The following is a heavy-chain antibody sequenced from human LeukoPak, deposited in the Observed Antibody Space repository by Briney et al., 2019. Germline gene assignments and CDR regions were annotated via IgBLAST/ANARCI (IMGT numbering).Heavy chain of an antibody. CDR3: AKGRVLLWFGELSEGDYFDY. J-gene: IGHJ4*02. Sequence: QTGGSLRLSCAASGFTFSSYAMSWVRQAPGKGLEWVSAISGSGGSTYYADSVKGRFTISRDNSKNTLYLQMNSLRAEDTAVYYCAKGRVLLWFGELSEGDYFDYWGQGTLVTVSS. D-gene: IGHD3-10*01. V-gene: IGHV3-23*01. CDR2: ISGSGGST. CDR1: GFTFSSYA.